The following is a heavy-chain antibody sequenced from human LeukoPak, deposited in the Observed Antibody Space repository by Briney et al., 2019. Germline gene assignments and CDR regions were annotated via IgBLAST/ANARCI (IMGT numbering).Heavy chain of an antibody. D-gene: IGHD6-13*01. Sequence: ASVKVSCKASGYTFTSYAMHWVRQAPGQRLEWMGWINAGNGNTKYSQKFQGRVTMTEDTSTDTAYMELSSLRSEDTAVYYCATVRQLGHYWGQGTLVTVSS. J-gene: IGHJ4*02. CDR3: ATVRQLGHY. CDR1: GYTFTSYA. CDR2: INAGNGNT. V-gene: IGHV1-3*01.